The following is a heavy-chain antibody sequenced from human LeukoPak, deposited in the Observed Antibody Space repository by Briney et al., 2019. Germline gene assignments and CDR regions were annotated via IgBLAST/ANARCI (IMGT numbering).Heavy chain of an antibody. J-gene: IGHJ3*02. Sequence: PGGSLRLSCAASEFTFSRYSMNWVRRAPGKGLEWVSYISSSSSTIYYADSVKGRFTISRDNAKNSLYLQMNSLRAEDTAMYYCARTYQLLYDDAFDIWGQGTMVTVSS. CDR2: ISSSSSTI. D-gene: IGHD2-2*02. V-gene: IGHV3-48*01. CDR3: ARTYQLLYDDAFDI. CDR1: EFTFSRYS.